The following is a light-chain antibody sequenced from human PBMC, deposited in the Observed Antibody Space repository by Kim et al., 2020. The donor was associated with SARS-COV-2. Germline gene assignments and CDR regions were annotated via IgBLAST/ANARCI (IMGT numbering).Light chain of an antibody. CDR1: SNNVGNQG. CDR2: RNN. J-gene: IGLJ2*01. V-gene: IGLV10-54*01. CDR3: SAWDRSLSAWV. Sequence: QTATLTCTGNSNNVGNQGAAWLQQHQGHPPKLLSYRNNNRPSGISERLSASRSGNTASLTISGLQPEDEADYYCSAWDRSLSAWVFGGGTQLTVL.